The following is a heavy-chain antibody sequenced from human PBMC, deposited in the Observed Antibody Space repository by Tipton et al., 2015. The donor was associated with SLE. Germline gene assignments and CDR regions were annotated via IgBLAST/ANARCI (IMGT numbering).Heavy chain of an antibody. CDR3: ARIVDIVATIFDH. J-gene: IGHJ4*02. CDR2: IYYSGST. V-gene: IGHV4-59*08. CDR1: GGSISSYY. Sequence: TLSLTCTVSGGSISSYYWSWIRQPPGKGLEWIGYIYYSGSTNYNPSLKSRVTISVDTSKNQFSLKLSSVTAADTAVYYCARIVDIVATIFDHWGQGTLVTVSS. D-gene: IGHD5-12*01.